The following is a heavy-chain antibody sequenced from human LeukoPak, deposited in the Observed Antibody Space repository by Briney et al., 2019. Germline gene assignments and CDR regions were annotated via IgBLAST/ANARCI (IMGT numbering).Heavy chain of an antibody. V-gene: IGHV3-21*01. CDR1: GFTFSSYG. J-gene: IGHJ4*02. CDR2: ISSISTYT. CDR3: ARTHIPQYDFWTASI. Sequence: GGSLRLSCAASGFTFSSYGMHWVRQAPGKGPEWVSSISSISTYTHYADAVKGRFTISRDNAKNSLYLQMNSLRVEDTAVYYCARTHIPQYDFWTASIWGQGTLVAVSS. D-gene: IGHD3-3*01.